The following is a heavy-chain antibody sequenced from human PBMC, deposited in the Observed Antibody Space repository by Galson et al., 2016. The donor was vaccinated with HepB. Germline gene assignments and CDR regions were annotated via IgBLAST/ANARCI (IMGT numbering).Heavy chain of an antibody. CDR1: GFDFSNFA. D-gene: IGHD2-15*01. CDR3: TREVSGRSGFVH. V-gene: IGHV3-30*04. Sequence: SLRLSCAASGFDFSNFAIHWVRQAPGKGLEWVALISSNGSNIYYADSVQGRFTISRDNSRDTLYLQMSNLRTEDTALYFCTREVSGRSGFVHWGQGSLVTVSS. J-gene: IGHJ4*02. CDR2: ISSNGSNI.